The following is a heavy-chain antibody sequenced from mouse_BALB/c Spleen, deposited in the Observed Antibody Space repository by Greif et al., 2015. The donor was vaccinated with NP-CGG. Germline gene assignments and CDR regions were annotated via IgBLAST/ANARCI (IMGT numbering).Heavy chain of an antibody. CDR1: GFSLTSYG. J-gene: IGHJ1*01. CDR3: ARHYYGSSYWYFDV. D-gene: IGHD1-1*01. Sequence: QVQLKESGPDLVAPSQSLSITCTVSGFSLTSYGVHWVRQPPGKGLEWLVVIWSDGSTTYNSALKSRLSISKDNSKSQVFLKMNSRQTDDTAMYYCARHYYGSSYWYFDVWGAGTTVTVSS. V-gene: IGHV2-6-2*01. CDR2: IWSDGST.